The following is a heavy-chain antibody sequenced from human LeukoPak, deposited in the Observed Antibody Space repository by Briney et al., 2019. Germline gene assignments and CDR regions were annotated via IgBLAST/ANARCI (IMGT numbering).Heavy chain of an antibody. D-gene: IGHD4-23*01. CDR3: ARVMTTVVSYFDY. V-gene: IGHV1-46*01. CDR1: GYTFTNYY. J-gene: IGHJ4*02. Sequence: ASVTVSCKASGYTFTNYYVHWVRQAPGQGLEWMGIINPSGGSTNYAQGFQGRVTVTRDTSTSTVHLELSSLRSEDTAVYYCARVMTTVVSYFDYWGQGTLVTVSS. CDR2: INPSGGST.